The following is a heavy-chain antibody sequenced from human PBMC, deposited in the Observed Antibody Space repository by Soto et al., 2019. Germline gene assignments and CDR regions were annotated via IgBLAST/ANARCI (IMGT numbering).Heavy chain of an antibody. V-gene: IGHV4-39*01. CDR1: GGSISSSSYY. D-gene: IGHD3-22*01. CDR2: IYYSGST. Sequence: PSETLSLTCTVSGGSISSSSYYWGWIRQPPGKGLEWIGSIYYSGSTYYNPSLKSRVTISVDTSKNQFSLKLSSVTAADTAVYYCARHKYYDSSGYKVRDYYYGMEVWGQGTTVT. CDR3: ARHKYYDSSGYKVRDYYYGMEV. J-gene: IGHJ6*02.